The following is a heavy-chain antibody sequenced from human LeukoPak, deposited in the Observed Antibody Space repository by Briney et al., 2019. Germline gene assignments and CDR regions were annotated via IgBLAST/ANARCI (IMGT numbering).Heavy chain of an antibody. CDR3: ARELNGYGYYFFDY. CDR2: ITRDGSTI. J-gene: IGHJ4*02. CDR1: GFSFNIYW. D-gene: IGHD3-16*01. V-gene: IGHV3-74*01. Sequence: PGGSLRLSCEASGFSFNIYWMHWVRQAPGKGLVWVSHITRDGSTITYADSVKGRFTISRDNAKNSLYLQMNGLGAEDTAVYYCARELNGYGYYFFDYWGPGTLVTVSS.